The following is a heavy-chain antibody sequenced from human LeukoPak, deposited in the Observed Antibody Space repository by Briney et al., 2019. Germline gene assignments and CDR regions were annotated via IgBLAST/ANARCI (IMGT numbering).Heavy chain of an antibody. D-gene: IGHD6-6*01. J-gene: IGHJ5*02. V-gene: IGHV1-2*02. CDR1: GYTFTGYY. CDR3: AKAWSIAALNWFDP. Sequence: GASVKVSCKASGYTFTGYYMHWVRQAPGQGLEWMGWINPNSGGTNYAQKFQGRVTMTRDTSISTAYMELSRLKSDDTAVYYCAKAWSIAALNWFDPWGQGTLVTVSS. CDR2: INPNSGGT.